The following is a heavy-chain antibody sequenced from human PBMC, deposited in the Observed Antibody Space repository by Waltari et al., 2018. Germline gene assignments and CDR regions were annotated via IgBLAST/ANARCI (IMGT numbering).Heavy chain of an antibody. CDR3: ARDRDTSTWYSGLGE. Sequence: EVQLVESGGGLEQPGGSRRLSCAASGCTCSSYSMNWVRQAPGKGLEWISYMSSSSDTKYYADSVKGRFTISRDNAKNSLFLQMNSLRAEDTAVYHCARDRDTSTWYSGLGEWGQGTLVTVSS. V-gene: IGHV3-48*04. D-gene: IGHD6-13*01. CDR1: GCTCSSYS. CDR2: MSSSSDTK. J-gene: IGHJ4*02.